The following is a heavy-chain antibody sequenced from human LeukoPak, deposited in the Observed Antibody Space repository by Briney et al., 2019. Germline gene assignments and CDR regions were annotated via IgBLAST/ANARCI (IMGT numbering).Heavy chain of an antibody. D-gene: IGHD6-13*01. V-gene: IGHV4-59*01. Sequence: PSETLSLTCTVSGGSISSYYWSWIRQPPGKGLEWIGYIHYSGSTNYNPSLKSRVTISVDTSKNQFSLKLSSVTAADTAVYYCAVGIAAAGSLRASFDYWGQGTLVTVSS. CDR3: AVGIAAAGSLRASFDY. CDR1: GGSISSYY. CDR2: IHYSGST. J-gene: IGHJ4*02.